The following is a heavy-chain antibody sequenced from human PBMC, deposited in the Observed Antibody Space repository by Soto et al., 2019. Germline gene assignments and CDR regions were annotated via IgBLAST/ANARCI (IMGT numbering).Heavy chain of an antibody. CDR2: IIPIFGTA. Sequence: SVKVSCKASGGTFSSYAISWVRQAPGQGLEWMGGIIPIFGTANYAQKFQGRVTITADKSTSTAYMELSSLRSEDTAVYYCARHYGDYDGWFDPWGQVTLVTVSS. D-gene: IGHD4-17*01. V-gene: IGHV1-69*06. J-gene: IGHJ5*02. CDR1: GGTFSSYA. CDR3: ARHYGDYDGWFDP.